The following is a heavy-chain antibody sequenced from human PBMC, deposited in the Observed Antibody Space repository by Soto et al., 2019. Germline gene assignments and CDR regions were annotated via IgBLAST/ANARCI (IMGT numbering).Heavy chain of an antibody. CDR1: GYSFTSYW. CDR3: ARPMRPLYYYYGMDV. CDR2: IYPGDSDT. V-gene: IGHV5-51*01. Sequence: GESLKISCKGSGYSFTSYWIGWVRQMPGKGLEWMGIIYPGDSDTRYSPSFQGQVTISADKSISTAYLQWSSLKASDTAMYYCARPMRPLYYYYGMDVWGQGTTVTVSS. J-gene: IGHJ6*02.